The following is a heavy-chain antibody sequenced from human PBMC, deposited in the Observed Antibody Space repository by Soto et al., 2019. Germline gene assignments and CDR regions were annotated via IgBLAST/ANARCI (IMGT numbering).Heavy chain of an antibody. D-gene: IGHD3-9*01. J-gene: IGHJ4*02. V-gene: IGHV3-23*01. CDR3: AREKLRNDILIRSRTFAY. CDR1: GFTFSSYA. CDR2: ISGSGGST. Sequence: GGSLRLSCAASGFTFSSYAMSWVRQAPGKGLEWVSAISGSGGSTYYADSVKGRFTISRDNSKNTLYLQMNSLRAEDTAVYYCAREKLRNDILIRSRTFAYWGQGTLVTVSS.